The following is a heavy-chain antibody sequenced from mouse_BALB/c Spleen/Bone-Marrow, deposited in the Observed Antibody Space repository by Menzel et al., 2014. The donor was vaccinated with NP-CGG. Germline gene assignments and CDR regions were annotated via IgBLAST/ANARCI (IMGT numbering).Heavy chain of an antibody. V-gene: IGHV5-9-3*01. CDR3: ARHGITRLLDY. CDR1: GFTFSSYA. D-gene: IGHD2-4*01. J-gene: IGHJ2*01. Sequence: EVQRVESRGGLVKPGGSLKLSCAASGFTFSSYAMSWVRQTPEKRLEWVATISSGGSYTYYPDSVKGRFTISRDNAKNTLYLQMSSLRSEDTAMYYCARHGITRLLDYWGQGTTLTVSS. CDR2: ISSGGSYT.